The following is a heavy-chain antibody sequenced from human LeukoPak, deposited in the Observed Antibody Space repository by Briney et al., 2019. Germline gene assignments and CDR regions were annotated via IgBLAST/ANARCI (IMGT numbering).Heavy chain of an antibody. Sequence: ASVKVSCKASGYTFTGYYMHWVRQAPGQGLEWMGWINPNSGDTNYAQSFQGRVTMTTDTSISTAYMELTRLTSDDTAVYYCARERYDSSGYPFWGQGTPVTVTS. D-gene: IGHD3-22*01. V-gene: IGHV1-2*02. CDR3: ARERYDSSGYPF. J-gene: IGHJ4*02. CDR1: GYTFTGYY. CDR2: INPNSGDT.